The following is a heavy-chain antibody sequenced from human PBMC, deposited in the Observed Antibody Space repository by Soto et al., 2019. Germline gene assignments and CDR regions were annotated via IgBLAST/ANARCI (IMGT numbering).Heavy chain of an antibody. Sequence: QVQLVESGGGVVQPGRSLRLSCAASGFTFSSYGMHWVRQAPGKGLEWVAVIWYDGSNKYYADSVKGRFTISRDKSKNTLYLQMSSLRAEDTAVYYCARERVGDILTGDYGMDVWGQGTTVTVSS. CDR3: ARERVGDILTGDYGMDV. V-gene: IGHV3-33*01. CDR1: GFTFSSYG. D-gene: IGHD3-9*01. CDR2: IWYDGSNK. J-gene: IGHJ6*02.